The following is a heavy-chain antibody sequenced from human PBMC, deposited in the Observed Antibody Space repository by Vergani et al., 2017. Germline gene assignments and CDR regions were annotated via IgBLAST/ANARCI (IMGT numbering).Heavy chain of an antibody. J-gene: IGHJ6*02. CDR1: GYTFTDHY. CDR2: VDPEDGET. V-gene: IGHV1-69-2*01. D-gene: IGHD4-17*01. CDR3: ATPQTVTTGGMEV. Sequence: VQLAQSGAEVKKPGATMKISCKVSGYTFTDHYMHWVKQAPGKGLEWMGLVDPEDGETIYAEKFKGRVTIAADTSTDTAHLELSSLRSEDTAVYYCATPQTVTTGGMEVWGQGTTVIVSS.